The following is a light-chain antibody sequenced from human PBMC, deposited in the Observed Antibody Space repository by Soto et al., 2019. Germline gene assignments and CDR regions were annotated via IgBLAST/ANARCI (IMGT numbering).Light chain of an antibody. CDR3: QQYTKWWT. CDR2: GAS. V-gene: IGKV3-15*01. CDR1: QGVGSN. J-gene: IGKJ1*01. Sequence: EIVMTQSPATLSVSPGVGVTLSCRASQGVGSNFAWYQQKPGQSPRLLIYGASTRAPGVPARFSGSGSGTEFTLTISGLQSEDFAVYYCQQYTKWWTLGQGTKVEIK.